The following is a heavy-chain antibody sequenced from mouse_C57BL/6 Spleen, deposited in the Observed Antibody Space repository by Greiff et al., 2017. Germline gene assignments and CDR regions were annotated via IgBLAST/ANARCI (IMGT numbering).Heavy chain of an antibody. CDR2: IDPEDGDT. CDR3: TTLIYYYGSSYVGY. V-gene: IGHV14-1*01. CDR1: GFNIKDYY. Sequence: EVKLMESGAELVRPGASVKLSCTASGFNIKDYYMHWVKQRPEQGLEWIGRIDPEDGDTEYAPKFQGKATMTAATSSNTAYLQLSSLTSEDTAVYYCTTLIYYYGSSYVGYWGQGTTLTVSS. D-gene: IGHD1-1*01. J-gene: IGHJ2*01.